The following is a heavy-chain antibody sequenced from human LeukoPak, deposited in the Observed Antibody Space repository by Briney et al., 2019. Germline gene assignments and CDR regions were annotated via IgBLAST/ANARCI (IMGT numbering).Heavy chain of an antibody. V-gene: IGHV4-39*07. CDR1: GGSISSSSFY. Sequence: SETLSLTCTVSGGSISSSSFYWGWIRQPPGKGLEWIAIISYSGSTYYNPSLKSRVTISVDTSKNQFSLKLSSVTAADTAVYYCASGIAVAGFDYWGQGTLVTVSS. D-gene: IGHD6-19*01. J-gene: IGHJ4*02. CDR2: ISYSGST. CDR3: ASGIAVAGFDY.